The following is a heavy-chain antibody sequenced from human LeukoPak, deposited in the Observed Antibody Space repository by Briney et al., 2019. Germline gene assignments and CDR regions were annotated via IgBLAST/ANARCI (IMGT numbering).Heavy chain of an antibody. D-gene: IGHD3-16*01. CDR2: IYYSGSI. V-gene: IGHV4-59*08. J-gene: IGHJ4*02. CDR1: SGSISSYY. Sequence: SETLSLTCTVSSGSISSYYWSWIRQPPGEGLDWIGYIYYSGSINYNPSLKSRVTISVDTSKNQFSLRLSSLTAADTAVYYCARLPSGGYFDYWGQGTLVTVSS. CDR3: ARLPSGGYFDY.